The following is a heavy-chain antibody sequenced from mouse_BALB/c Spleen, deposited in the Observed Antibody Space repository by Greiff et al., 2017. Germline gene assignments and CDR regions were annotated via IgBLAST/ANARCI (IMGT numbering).Heavy chain of an antibody. Sequence: LVKTGASVKISCKASGYSFTGYYMHWVKQSHGKSLEWIGYISCYNGATSYNQKFKGKATFTVDTSSSTAYMQFNSLTSEDSAVYYCARGGGDYRIYYAMDYWGQGTSVTVSS. CDR2: ISCYNGAT. CDR3: ARGGGDYRIYYAMDY. J-gene: IGHJ4*01. V-gene: IGHV1S34*01. D-gene: IGHD5-5*01. CDR1: GYSFTGYY.